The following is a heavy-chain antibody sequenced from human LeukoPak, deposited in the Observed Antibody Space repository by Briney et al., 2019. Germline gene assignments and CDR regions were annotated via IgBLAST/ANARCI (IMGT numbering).Heavy chain of an antibody. J-gene: IGHJ4*02. CDR3: AGTWSFDY. V-gene: IGHV3-74*01. CDR1: GFTFSNDW. CDR2: ISGDGTTT. D-gene: IGHD2-15*01. Sequence: GGSLRLSCAVSGFTFSNDWMHWVRQAPGKGLLWVSGISGDGTTTNYADSVKGRFTISRDNAKNTLYLQMDSLRAEDKAVYYCAGTWSFDYWGQGTLVTVSS.